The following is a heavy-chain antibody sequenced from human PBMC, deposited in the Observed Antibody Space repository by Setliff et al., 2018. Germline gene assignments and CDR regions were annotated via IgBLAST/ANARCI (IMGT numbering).Heavy chain of an antibody. J-gene: IGHJ6*02. Sequence: TGGSLRLSCAASEFTFSSYGMYWVRQAPGKGLEWVAVIWYDGSTKYYADSVKCRFTISRDNSKNMLYLQMNSLRAEDTALYFCAKEIKRTNWSYQYHCMDVWGQGTMVTVSS. D-gene: IGHD1-1*01. CDR2: IWYDGSTK. V-gene: IGHV3-33*06. CDR3: AKEIKRTNWSYQYHCMDV. CDR1: EFTFSSYG.